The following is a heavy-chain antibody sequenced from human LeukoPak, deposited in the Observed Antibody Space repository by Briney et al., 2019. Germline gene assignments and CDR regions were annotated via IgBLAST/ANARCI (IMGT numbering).Heavy chain of an antibody. CDR1: GYTFTSYY. Sequence: GASVKVSCKASGYTFTSYYMHWVRQAPGQGLEWMGIINPSGGSTSYAQKFQGRVTMTRDTSTSTVYVELSSLRSEDTAVYYCATSALNFDSSGYYESWAFDIWGQGTMVTVSS. V-gene: IGHV1-46*01. D-gene: IGHD3-22*01. CDR3: ATSALNFDSSGYYESWAFDI. CDR2: INPSGGST. J-gene: IGHJ3*02.